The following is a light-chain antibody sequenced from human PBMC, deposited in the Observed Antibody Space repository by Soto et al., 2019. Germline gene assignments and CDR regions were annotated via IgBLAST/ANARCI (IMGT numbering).Light chain of an antibody. CDR1: QSIGTN. Sequence: EIVMTQSPATLSVSPGERATLSCRASQSIGTNLAWYQQKPGQAPRLLIYGASTRATGIPARFGGSGYGTEFTLTISSLQSEDFAVYHCHQYNKWPPGTFGQGTKVEIK. CDR2: GAS. CDR3: HQYNKWPPGT. J-gene: IGKJ1*01. V-gene: IGKV3-15*01.